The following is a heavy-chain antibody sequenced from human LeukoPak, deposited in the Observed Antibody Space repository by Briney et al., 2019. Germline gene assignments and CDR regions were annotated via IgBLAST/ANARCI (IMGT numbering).Heavy chain of an antibody. CDR2: INHSGGT. CDR3: ALRGHCSGGSCFFDYFYGMDV. V-gene: IGHV4-34*01. CDR1: GGSLSDYF. Sequence: SETLSLTCAVYGGSLSDYFWSWIRQPPGKGLEWIGEINHSGGTIYNPSLKSRVSISVGTSKSQFSLRLSSVTAADTAVYYCALRGHCSGGSCFFDYFYGMDVWGQGTTVTVSS. D-gene: IGHD2-15*01. J-gene: IGHJ6*02.